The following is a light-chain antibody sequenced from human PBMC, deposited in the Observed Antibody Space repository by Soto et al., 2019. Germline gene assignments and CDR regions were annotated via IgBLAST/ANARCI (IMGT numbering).Light chain of an antibody. J-gene: IGKJ1*01. CDR1: QRISSW. CDR3: QQYNSYSWT. CDR2: KAS. V-gene: IGKV1-5*03. Sequence: DIQMTQSPSTLSASVGDRVPMTCRASQRISSWLAWYQQKPGKAPKLLIYKASSLESGVPSRFSGSGSGTEFTLTISSLQPDDFATYYCQQYNSYSWTFGQGTKVEIK.